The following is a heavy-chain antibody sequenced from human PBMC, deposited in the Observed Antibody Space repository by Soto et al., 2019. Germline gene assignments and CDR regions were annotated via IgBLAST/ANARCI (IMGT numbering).Heavy chain of an antibody. Sequence: ASVKVSFKASGGTFSSYAISWVRQAPGQGLEWMGWISAYNGNTNYAQKLQGRVTMTTDTSTSTAYMELRSLRSDDTAVYYCARDGDSSGWYGWFDPWGQGTLVTVSS. CDR2: ISAYNGNT. CDR3: ARDGDSSGWYGWFDP. J-gene: IGHJ5*02. CDR1: GGTFSSYA. D-gene: IGHD6-19*01. V-gene: IGHV1-18*01.